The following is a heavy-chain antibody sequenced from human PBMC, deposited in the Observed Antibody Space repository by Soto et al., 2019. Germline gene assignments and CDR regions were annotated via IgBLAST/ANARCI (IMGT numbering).Heavy chain of an antibody. CDR1: GGSISSGGYY. V-gene: IGHV4-31*03. Sequence: KPSETLSLTCTVSGGSISSGGYYWSWIRQHPGKGLEWIGYIYYSGSTYYNPSPKSRVTISVDTSKDQFSLKLSSVTAADTAVYYCAVSRDGYSMDVWGQGTTLTVSS. CDR2: IYYSGST. D-gene: IGHD2-2*01. CDR3: AVSRDGYSMDV. J-gene: IGHJ6*02.